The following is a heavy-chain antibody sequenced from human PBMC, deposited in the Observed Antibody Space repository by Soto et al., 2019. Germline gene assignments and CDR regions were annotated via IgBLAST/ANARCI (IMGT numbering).Heavy chain of an antibody. CDR2: VIPLFGTT. V-gene: IGHV1-69*18. J-gene: IGHJ3*01. CDR1: GGTFTTYT. D-gene: IGHD6-25*01. CDR3: ARRLDDRADAAFDV. Sequence: QVQLVQSGAEVRKPGSSVMVSCKTSGGTFTTYTIYWVRQAPGQGLEWMGRVIPLFGTTKYAQNFQDRVTITAEESTSTAYLELSSLRSEDTAVYYCARRLDDRADAAFDVWGEGTAVTVSA.